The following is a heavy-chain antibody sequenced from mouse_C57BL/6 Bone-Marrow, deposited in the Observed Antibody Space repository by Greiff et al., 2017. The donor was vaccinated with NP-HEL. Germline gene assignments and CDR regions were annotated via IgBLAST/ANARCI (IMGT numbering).Heavy chain of an antibody. CDR2: ISDGGSYT. D-gene: IGHD1-1*01. CDR1: GFTFSSYA. J-gene: IGHJ3*01. CDR3: ARDQLRFY. V-gene: IGHV5-4*01. Sequence: EVKVVESGGGLVKPGGSLKLSCAASGFTFSSYAMSWVRQTPEKRLEWVATISDGGSYTYYPDNVKGRFTISRDNAKNNLYLQMSHLKSEDTAMYYCARDQLRFYWGQGTLVTVSA.